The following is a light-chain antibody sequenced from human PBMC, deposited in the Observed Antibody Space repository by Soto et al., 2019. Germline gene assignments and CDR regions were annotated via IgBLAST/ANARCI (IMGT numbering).Light chain of an antibody. V-gene: IGKV3-15*01. Sequence: EIVLTQSPGTLSLSPGERATLSCRASHSVSNNYLAWYQQKPGQAPRLLIYGASTRATGIPARFSGSGSGTEFSLTISSLRSEDFAVYYCQQYNNWPPTWTFGQGTKVDIK. CDR2: GAS. CDR1: HSVSNN. CDR3: QQYNNWPPTWT. J-gene: IGKJ1*01.